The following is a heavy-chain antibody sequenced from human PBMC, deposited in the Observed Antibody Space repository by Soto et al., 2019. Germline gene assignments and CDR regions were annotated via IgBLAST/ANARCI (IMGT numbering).Heavy chain of an antibody. D-gene: IGHD3-22*01. Sequence: EKLSLSYSGSAGSPSRYYWSWFRQPPGKGLEWIGYIYYSGSTSYNPSLKSRVTISVDTSKNQFSLKLNSVTAADTAVYYCARTYDSSGPNSGGYGFDIWGQGTMVT. J-gene: IGHJ3*02. CDR2: IYYSGST. CDR1: AGSPSRYY. V-gene: IGHV4-59*01. CDR3: ARTYDSSGPNSGGYGFDI.